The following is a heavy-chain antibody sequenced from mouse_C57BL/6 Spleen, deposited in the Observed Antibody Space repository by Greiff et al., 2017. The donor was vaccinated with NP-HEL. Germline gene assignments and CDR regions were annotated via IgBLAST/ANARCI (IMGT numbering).Heavy chain of an antibody. CDR2: IYPGDGDT. J-gene: IGHJ4*01. D-gene: IGHD2-2*01. V-gene: IGHV1-80*01. CDR1: GYAFSSYW. CDR3: ARYGYDDAMDY. Sequence: QVQLQPGAELVKPGASVKISCKASGYAFSSYWMNWVKQRPGKGLEWIGQIYPGDGDTNYNGKFKGKATLTADKSSSTAYMQLSSLTSEDSAVYFCARYGYDDAMDYWGQGTSVTVSS.